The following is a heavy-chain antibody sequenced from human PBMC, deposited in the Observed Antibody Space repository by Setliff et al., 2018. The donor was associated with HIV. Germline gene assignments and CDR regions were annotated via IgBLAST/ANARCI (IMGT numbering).Heavy chain of an antibody. V-gene: IGHV4-34*01. Sequence: SETLSLTCTVYGESFSGYYWTWIRQSPGKGLEWIGEINHSGSTKHNPSLKSRVTISTDASENQFSLKVTSVTAADTAVYYCARGSIGLGSYRNAYYFDFWGQGVLVTVSS. CDR3: ARGSIGLGSYRNAYYFDF. J-gene: IGHJ4*02. D-gene: IGHD1-26*01. CDR2: INHSGST. CDR1: GESFSGYY.